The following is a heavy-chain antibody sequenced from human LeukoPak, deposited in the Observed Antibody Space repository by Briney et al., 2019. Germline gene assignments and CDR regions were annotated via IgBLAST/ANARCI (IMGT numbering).Heavy chain of an antibody. V-gene: IGHV1-46*01. CDR1: GYTFTSYY. Sequence: GASVKVSCKASGYTFTSYYMHWVRQAPGQGLEWMGIINPSGGSTSYTQKFQGRVTMTRDMSTSTVYMELSSLRPEDTAVYYCARGFWSGYGYYYYYMDVWGKGTTVTVSS. D-gene: IGHD3-3*01. J-gene: IGHJ6*03. CDR3: ARGFWSGYGYYYYYMDV. CDR2: INPSGGST.